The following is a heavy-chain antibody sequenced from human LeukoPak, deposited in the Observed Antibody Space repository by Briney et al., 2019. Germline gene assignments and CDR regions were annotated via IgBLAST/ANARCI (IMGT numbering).Heavy chain of an antibody. V-gene: IGHV4-59*12. J-gene: IGHJ4*02. Sequence: SETLSLTCTVSGGSISSYYWSWIRQPPGKGLEWIGYIYYSGSTNYNPSLKSRVTISVDTSKNQFSLKLSSVTAADTAVYYCASVTIGYSYGFCDYWGQGTLVTVSS. D-gene: IGHD5-18*01. CDR2: IYYSGST. CDR1: GGSISSYY. CDR3: ASVTIGYSYGFCDY.